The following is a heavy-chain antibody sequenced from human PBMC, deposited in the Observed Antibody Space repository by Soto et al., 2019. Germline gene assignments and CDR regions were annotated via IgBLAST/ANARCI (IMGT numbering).Heavy chain of an antibody. D-gene: IGHD2-8*01. V-gene: IGHV1-46*01. CDR1: GYTFTSYY. Sequence: ASVKVSCKASGYTFTSYYMHWVRQAPGQGLEWMGIINPSGGSTSYAQKFQGRVTMTRDTSTSTVYMELSSLRSEDTAVYYCASVRYCTNGVCYTDYYGMDGWGQGTTVTVSS. CDR3: ASVRYCTNGVCYTDYYGMDG. J-gene: IGHJ6*02. CDR2: INPSGGST.